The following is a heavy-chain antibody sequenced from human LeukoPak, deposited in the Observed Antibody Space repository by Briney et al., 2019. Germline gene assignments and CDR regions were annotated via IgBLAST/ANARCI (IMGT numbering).Heavy chain of an antibody. CDR3: ARGNRLYTSSWSSLAFDI. CDR1: GYTFTRYY. Sequence: ASVKVSCKSSGYTFTRYYMHWVRHAPGQGLEWMGRITPNSGGTNYAQKFQGRVTMTSATSISTGYMELSRLRSDDTAVYYCARGNRLYTSSWSSLAFDIWGQGTMVTVSS. D-gene: IGHD6-13*01. J-gene: IGHJ3*02. V-gene: IGHV1-2*06. CDR2: ITPNSGGT.